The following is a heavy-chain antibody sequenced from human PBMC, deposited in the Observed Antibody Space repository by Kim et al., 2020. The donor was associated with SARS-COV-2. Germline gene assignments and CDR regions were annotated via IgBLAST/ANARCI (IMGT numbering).Heavy chain of an antibody. CDR1: GFTFSSYS. Sequence: GGSLRLSCAASGFTFSSYSMNWVRQAPGKGLEWVSSISSSSSYIYYADSVKGRFTISRDNAKNSLYLQMNSLRAEDTAVYYCARTVIINYDLWSGYYNDPGYWGQGTLVTVSS. CDR3: ARTVIINYDLWSGYYNDPGY. D-gene: IGHD3-3*01. CDR2: ISSSSSYI. V-gene: IGHV3-21*01. J-gene: IGHJ4*02.